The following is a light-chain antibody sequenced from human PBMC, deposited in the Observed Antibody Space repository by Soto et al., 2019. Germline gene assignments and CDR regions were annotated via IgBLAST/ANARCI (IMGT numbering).Light chain of an antibody. Sequence: DIQMTQSPSSLSASVGDRVTITCRASQGISNFLAWYQHKPGKVPSLLIYGASTLQSGVPSRFSGSGSATDFTLTISSLQPEDVATYYCQNYNSAPYTFGQGTKLEIK. CDR1: QGISNF. CDR2: GAS. CDR3: QNYNSAPYT. V-gene: IGKV1-27*01. J-gene: IGKJ2*01.